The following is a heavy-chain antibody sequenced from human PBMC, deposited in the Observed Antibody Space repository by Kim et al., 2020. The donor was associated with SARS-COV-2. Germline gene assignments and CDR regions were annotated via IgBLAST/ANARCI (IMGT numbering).Heavy chain of an antibody. CDR2: ITKSSTTI. CDR3: VRARMGGGFDM. CDR1: GFTFSAYD. J-gene: IGHJ3*02. Sequence: GGSLRLSCATSGFTFSAYDMNWVRQAPGKGLEWLSFITKSSTTIYYADSVEGRFTISRDNAKNSLFLQMNSLRDEDTALYYCVRARMGGGFDMWGQGTM. V-gene: IGHV3-48*02. D-gene: IGHD3-16*01.